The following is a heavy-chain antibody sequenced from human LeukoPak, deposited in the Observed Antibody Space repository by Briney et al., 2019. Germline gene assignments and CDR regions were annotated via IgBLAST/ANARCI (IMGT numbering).Heavy chain of an antibody. J-gene: IGHJ4*02. CDR1: GFTFSSYS. D-gene: IGHD3-3*01. Sequence: PGGSLRLSCAASGFTFSSYSMNWVRQAPGKGLEWVSSISSSSSYIYYADSVKGRFTISRDNAKNSLYLQMNSLRAEDTAVYYCARDGPQNEGFLEWLSAFDYWGQGTLVTVSS. CDR3: ARDGPQNEGFLEWLSAFDY. V-gene: IGHV3-21*01. CDR2: ISSSSSYI.